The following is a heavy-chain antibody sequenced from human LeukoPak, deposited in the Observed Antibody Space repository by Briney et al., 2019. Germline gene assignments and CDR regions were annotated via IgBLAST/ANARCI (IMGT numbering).Heavy chain of an antibody. V-gene: IGHV4-34*01. J-gene: IGHJ4*02. D-gene: IGHD5-18*01. CDR1: GGSFSGYY. CDR2: INHSGST. Sequence: SETLSLTCAVYGGSFSGYYWSWIRQPPGKGQEWIGEINHSGSTNYNPSLKSRVTISVDTSKNQFSLKLSSVAAADTAVYYCARAPWIQLWARRGFDYWGQGTLVTVSS. CDR3: ARAPWIQLWARRGFDY.